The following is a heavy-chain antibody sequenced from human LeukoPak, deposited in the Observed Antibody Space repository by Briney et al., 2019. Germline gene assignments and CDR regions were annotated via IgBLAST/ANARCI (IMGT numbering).Heavy chain of an antibody. D-gene: IGHD6-19*01. CDR3: ARRGTWGGWLSDF. J-gene: IGHJ4*02. CDR1: GYSFTTYW. CDR2: IYPDDSDT. Sequence: GESLKISCKGSGYSFTTYWIGWVRQMPGKGLEWMGIIYPDDSDTRYSPSFQGQVTISADKSISTAYLQWSSLKASDTAMYYCARRGTWGGWLSDFWGQGTLVTVSS. V-gene: IGHV5-51*01.